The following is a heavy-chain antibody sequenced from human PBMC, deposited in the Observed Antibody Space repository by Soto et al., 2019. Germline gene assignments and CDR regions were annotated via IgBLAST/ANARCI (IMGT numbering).Heavy chain of an antibody. CDR1: GGTFSSFG. CDR3: ARGRRVDFWSGRPYSYYHYGLDV. Sequence: QVQLVQSGAEVKRPGSSVKISCKSSGGTFSSFGISWVRQAPGQGLEWMGGLIPMFGTADYSQKFQVRVTITADESTNTVNMEIDSLRSEDSAVYYCARGRRVDFWSGRPYSYYHYGLDVWGHGTAVTVSS. J-gene: IGHJ6*02. V-gene: IGHV1-69*01. D-gene: IGHD3-3*01. CDR2: LIPMFGTA.